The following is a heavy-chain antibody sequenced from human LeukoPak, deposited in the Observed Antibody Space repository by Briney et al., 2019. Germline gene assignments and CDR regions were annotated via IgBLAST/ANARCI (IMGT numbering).Heavy chain of an antibody. CDR1: GYTFTSYG. CDR3: ARDKPYYYDSSGYSGDY. CDR2: ISAYNGNT. J-gene: IGHJ4*02. D-gene: IGHD3-22*01. Sequence: ASEKVSCKASGYTFTSYGISWVRQAPGQGLEWMGWISAYNGNTNYAQKLQGRVTMTTDTSTSTAYMELRSLRSDDTAVYYCARDKPYYYDSSGYSGDYWGQGTLVTVSS. V-gene: IGHV1-18*01.